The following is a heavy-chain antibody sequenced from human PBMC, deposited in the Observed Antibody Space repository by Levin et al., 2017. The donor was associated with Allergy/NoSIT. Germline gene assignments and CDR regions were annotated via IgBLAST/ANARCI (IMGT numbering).Heavy chain of an antibody. CDR3: AKDPGQRYSGTYSDY. V-gene: IGHV3-30*18. CDR1: GFTFSSYG. CDR2: ISYDGNKE. D-gene: IGHD1-26*01. Sequence: GESLKISCAASGFTFSSYGMHWVRQAPGKGLEWVAVISYDGNKEYYADSVKGRFTISRDNSKNTLFLQMNSLRAEDTAVYYCAKDPGQRYSGTYSDYWGQGTLVTVSS. J-gene: IGHJ4*02.